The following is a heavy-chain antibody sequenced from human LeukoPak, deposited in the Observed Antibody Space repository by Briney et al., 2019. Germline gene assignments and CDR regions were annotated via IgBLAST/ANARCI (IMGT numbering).Heavy chain of an antibody. D-gene: IGHD6-19*01. V-gene: IGHV1-18*01. Sequence: ASVKVSCKASGYTFTSYGISWVRQAPGQGLEWIGWISAYNGNTNYAQKLQGRVTMTTDTTTSTAYMELSSLRSEDTAVYYCAWPGYSSGWYYFDYWGQGTLVTVSS. CDR2: ISAYNGNT. CDR3: AWPGYSSGWYYFDY. J-gene: IGHJ4*02. CDR1: GYTFTSYG.